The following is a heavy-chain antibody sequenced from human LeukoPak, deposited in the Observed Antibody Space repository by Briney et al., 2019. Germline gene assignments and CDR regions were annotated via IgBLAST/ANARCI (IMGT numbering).Heavy chain of an antibody. CDR2: IFYTGKT. J-gene: IGHJ4*02. CDR3: ARQKGVGVWALDY. V-gene: IGHV4-39*01. D-gene: IGHD5/OR15-5a*01. Sequence: PSETLSLTCDVFGGSISTDDYWWGWIRQPPGKGLEWIAIIFYTGKTHHNPSLKSRVFMSVDTSKNQFSLRLSAVTAADTAVYYCARQKGVGVWALDYWGQGTLVTVSS. CDR1: GGSISTDDYW.